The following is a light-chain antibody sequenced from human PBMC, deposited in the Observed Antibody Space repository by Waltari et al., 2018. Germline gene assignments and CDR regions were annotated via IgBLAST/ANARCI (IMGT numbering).Light chain of an antibody. Sequence: DIQLTQSPSFLSASVGDRVTITCRASQGISNYLAWYQQNPGRAPKLLIYAASTLHTGVPSRFSGSGSGTEFTLAISSLLPEEFATYYCQQLNTYPFTFGPGTTVDI. V-gene: IGKV1-9*01. CDR3: QQLNTYPFT. J-gene: IGKJ3*01. CDR2: AAS. CDR1: QGISNY.